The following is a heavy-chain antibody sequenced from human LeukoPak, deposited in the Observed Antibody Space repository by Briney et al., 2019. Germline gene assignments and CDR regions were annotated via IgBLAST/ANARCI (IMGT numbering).Heavy chain of an antibody. Sequence: GGSLRLSCAASGFTFSDYYMSWIRQAPGKGLEWVSYISSSSSTIYYADSVKGRFTISRDNAKNSLYLQMNSLRAEDTAVYYCARLADYDSSGYFDYWGQGTLVAVSS. D-gene: IGHD3-22*01. CDR2: ISSSSSTI. J-gene: IGHJ4*02. CDR3: ARLADYDSSGYFDY. V-gene: IGHV3-11*04. CDR1: GFTFSDYY.